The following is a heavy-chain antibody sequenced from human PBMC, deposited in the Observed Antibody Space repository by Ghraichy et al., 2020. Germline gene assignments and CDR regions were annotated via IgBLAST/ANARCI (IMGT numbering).Heavy chain of an antibody. D-gene: IGHD5-12*01. Sequence: GGSLRLSCAASGFSFSNYWMSWVRQAPAKGLEWVANINHDGSERNHVDSVKGRFTISRDNAKNSLYLQMNSLRAEDTAVYYCARRGYNFDNWGRGTLVTVSS. V-gene: IGHV3-7*01. J-gene: IGHJ4*02. CDR2: INHDGSER. CDR1: GFSFSNYW. CDR3: ARRGYNFDN.